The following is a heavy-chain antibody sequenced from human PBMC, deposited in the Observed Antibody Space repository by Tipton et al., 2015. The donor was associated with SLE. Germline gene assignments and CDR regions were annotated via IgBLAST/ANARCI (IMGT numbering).Heavy chain of an antibody. Sequence: TLSLTCTVSGASISSGSYYWYWVRQPAGKGLEWIGHIYTSGSTSYKPSLKSRVTISIDTSQNHFSLRLSPVTAADAAVYYCARREVELAPLGFDYWGQGTLVTVSS. CDR1: GASISSGSYY. V-gene: IGHV4-61*09. J-gene: IGHJ4*02. D-gene: IGHD1-1*01. CDR3: ARREVELAPLGFDY. CDR2: IYTSGST.